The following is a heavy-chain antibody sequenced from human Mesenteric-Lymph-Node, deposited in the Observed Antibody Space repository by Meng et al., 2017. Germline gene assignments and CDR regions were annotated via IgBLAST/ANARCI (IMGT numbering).Heavy chain of an antibody. CDR1: GFTFSDNY. CDR2: TRRVANTDST. CDR3: ARAPSGLGYNDY. D-gene: IGHD5-24*01. Sequence: GESLKISCAASGFTFSDNYLDWVRQAPGKGLEWVGRTRRVANTDSTQYAASVRGRFMISRGDSRNLLYLQMNSLKTEDTAVYYCARAPSGLGYNDYWGRGTLVTVSS. V-gene: IGHV3-72*01. J-gene: IGHJ4*02.